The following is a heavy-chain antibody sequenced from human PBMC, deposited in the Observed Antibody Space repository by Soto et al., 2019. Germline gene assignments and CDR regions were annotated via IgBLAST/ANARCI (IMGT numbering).Heavy chain of an antibody. J-gene: IGHJ3*02. CDR3: ARDNRHDAFDI. CDR2: ISSSSSYI. V-gene: IGHV3-21*01. Sequence: QAPGKGLEWVSSISSSSSYIYYADSVKGRFTISRDNAKNSLYLQMNSLRAEDTAVYYCARDNRHDAFDIWGQGTMVTVSS.